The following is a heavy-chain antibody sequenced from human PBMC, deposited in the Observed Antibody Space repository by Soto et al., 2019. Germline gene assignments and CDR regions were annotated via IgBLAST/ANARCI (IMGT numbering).Heavy chain of an antibody. Sequence: SETLSLTCTVSGGSVSSGSYYWSWIRQPPGKGLEWIGYIYYSGSTNYNPSLKSRVTISVDTSKNQFSLKLSSVTAADTAVYYCARDMGGLPHYYYYGMDVWGQGTTVTVSS. CDR2: IYYSGST. CDR1: GGSVSSGSYY. D-gene: IGHD2-15*01. J-gene: IGHJ6*02. V-gene: IGHV4-61*01. CDR3: ARDMGGLPHYYYYGMDV.